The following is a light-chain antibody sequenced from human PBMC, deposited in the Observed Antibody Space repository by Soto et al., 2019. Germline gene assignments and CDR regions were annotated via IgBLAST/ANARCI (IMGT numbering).Light chain of an antibody. J-gene: IGLJ1*01. Sequence: QSALTQPPSVSGAPGRRVTISCTGSNSNIGAGYDVHWYPQLPGTAPKLLIYGNSNRPSGVPDRFSGSKSGTSASLTITGLQAEDEADYYCQSYGDSLSGYVFGTGTKVTGL. V-gene: IGLV1-40*01. CDR3: QSYGDSLSGYV. CDR1: NSNIGAGYD. CDR2: GNS.